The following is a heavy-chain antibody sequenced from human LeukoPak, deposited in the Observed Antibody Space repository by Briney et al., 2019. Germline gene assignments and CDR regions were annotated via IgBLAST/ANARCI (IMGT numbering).Heavy chain of an antibody. CDR3: ARDESSRDDSGGYHY. D-gene: IGHD3-22*01. V-gene: IGHV4-4*07. Sequence: SETLSLTCTVSGDTINPYQWTWIRQTAGKGLEWIGRVHMSGSTIYNPSLWSRVAISMDNSKNQFSLKVNSVTAADTGVYYCARDESSRDDSGGYHYWGQGTLVTVPS. CDR1: GDTINPYQ. CDR2: VHMSGST. J-gene: IGHJ4*02.